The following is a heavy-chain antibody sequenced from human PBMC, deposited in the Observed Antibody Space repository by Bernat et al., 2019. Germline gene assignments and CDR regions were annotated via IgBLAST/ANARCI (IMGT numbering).Heavy chain of an antibody. Sequence: QLQLQESGPGLVKPSETLSLTCTVSGGSISSSNYYLGWIRQPPGKELEWIGSIYYSGSTYYNPSLKSRVTVSVDTSKNQFSLKLSSVTAADTGVYYCARHPRNDGNFDYWGQGTLVTVSS. J-gene: IGHJ4*02. D-gene: IGHD1-1*01. CDR2: IYYSGST. CDR3: ARHPRNDGNFDY. V-gene: IGHV4-39*01. CDR1: GGSISSSNYY.